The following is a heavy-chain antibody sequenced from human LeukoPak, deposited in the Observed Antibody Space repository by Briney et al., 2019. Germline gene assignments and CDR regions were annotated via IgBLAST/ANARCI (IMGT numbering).Heavy chain of an antibody. CDR1: GFTFDDYA. J-gene: IGHJ3*02. CDR2: ISWNSGSI. Sequence: GGSLRLSCAASGFTFDDYAMHWVRQAPGKGLEWVSGISWNSGSIGYADSVKGRFTISRDNAKNSLYLQMNSLGAEDTALYYCAKARGQRRAQEVFLERVSFDIWGQGTMVTVSS. CDR3: AKARGQRRAQEVFLERVSFDI. V-gene: IGHV3-9*01. D-gene: IGHD3-3*01.